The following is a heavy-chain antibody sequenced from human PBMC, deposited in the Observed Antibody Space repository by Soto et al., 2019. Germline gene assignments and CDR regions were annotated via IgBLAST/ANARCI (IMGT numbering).Heavy chain of an antibody. CDR3: ARGLKSSSSYYYYYYYMDV. J-gene: IGHJ6*03. V-gene: IGHV4-34*01. Sequence: SETLSLTCAVYGGSFSGYYWSWIRQPPGKGLEWIGEINHSGSTNYNPSLKSRVTISVDTSKNQFSLKLSSVTAADTAVYYCARGLKSSSSYYYYYYYMDVWGKGTTVTVSS. D-gene: IGHD6-13*01. CDR1: GGSFSGYY. CDR2: INHSGST.